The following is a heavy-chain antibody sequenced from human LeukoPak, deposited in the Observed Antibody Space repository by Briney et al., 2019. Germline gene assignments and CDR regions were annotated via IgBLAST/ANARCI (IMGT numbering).Heavy chain of an antibody. CDR2: ISSSGSYI. J-gene: IGHJ4*02. CDR1: GFTFSSYE. D-gene: IGHD6-19*01. Sequence: GGSLRLSCAASGFTFSSYEMNWVRQAPGKGLEWVSSISSSGSYIYNADSVKGRFTISRDNAKNSLYLQMNSLRAEDTALYYCARDHSEVIAVAGTFDYWGQGTLVTVSS. CDR3: ARDHSEVIAVAGTFDY. V-gene: IGHV3-21*04.